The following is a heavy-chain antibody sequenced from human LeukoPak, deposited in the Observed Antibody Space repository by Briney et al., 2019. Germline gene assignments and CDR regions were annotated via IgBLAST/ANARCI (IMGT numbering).Heavy chain of an antibody. V-gene: IGHV3-7*01. CDR2: IKTDGSEK. CDR3: ATYSSLNRREFQY. Sequence: XGSGFTFSNXXXXWXRXAXXKXXXXXXNIKTDGSEKYYVDSVKGRFTISRDNAKNSLYLQMNSLRAEDTAVYYCATYSSLNRREFQYWGQGTLLTVSS. J-gene: IGHJ1*01. CDR1: GFTFSNXX. D-gene: IGHD3-22*01.